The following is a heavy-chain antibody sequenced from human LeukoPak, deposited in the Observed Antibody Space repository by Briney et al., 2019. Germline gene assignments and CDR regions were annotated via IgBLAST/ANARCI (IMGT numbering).Heavy chain of an antibody. CDR3: ARSSVPYYYYNYSMDV. CDR1: GGSISSYY. D-gene: IGHD3-22*01. CDR2: IYYSGST. J-gene: IGHJ6*03. Sequence: SSETLSLTCTVSGGSISSYYWSWIRQPPGKGLEWIGYIYYSGSTNYNPSLKSRVTISVDTSKNQFSLKLSSVTAADTAVYYCARSSVPYYYYNYSMDVWGNETTVTVSS. V-gene: IGHV4-59*01.